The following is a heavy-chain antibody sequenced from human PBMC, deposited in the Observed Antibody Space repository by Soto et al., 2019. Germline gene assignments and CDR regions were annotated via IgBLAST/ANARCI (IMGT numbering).Heavy chain of an antibody. V-gene: IGHV1-18*01. D-gene: IGHD2-15*01. CDR2: INAYKGNT. Sequence: QVQLVQSGAEVKKPGASVKVSCKASGYTFTSYDISWVRQAPGQGLEWMGWINAYKGNTNYAQKLQGRVTLPTDTATSTAYMELRRLTSDATAVYYCGRVRDGGYSRVWGQGTLLTVSS. CDR3: GRVRDGGYSRV. J-gene: IGHJ4*02. CDR1: GYTFTSYD.